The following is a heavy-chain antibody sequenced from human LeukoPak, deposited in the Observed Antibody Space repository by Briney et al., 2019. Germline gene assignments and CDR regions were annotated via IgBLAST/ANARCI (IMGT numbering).Heavy chain of an antibody. Sequence: GGSLRLSCAASGLTGSHNYVSWVRQAPGKGLEWVSAIHTSGDTCYADSVKGRFTISRDTSKNTLYLQINSLRVEDTAVYYCAKYSDYDLNYWGQGTLVTVSS. V-gene: IGHV3-53*01. CDR3: AKYSDYDLNY. J-gene: IGHJ4*02. D-gene: IGHD5-12*01. CDR2: IHTSGDT. CDR1: GLTGSHNY.